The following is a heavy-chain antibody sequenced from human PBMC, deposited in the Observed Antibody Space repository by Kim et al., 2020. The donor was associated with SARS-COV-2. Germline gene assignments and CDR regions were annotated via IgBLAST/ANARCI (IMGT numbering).Heavy chain of an antibody. D-gene: IGHD1-1*01. CDR2: IIPILGIA. Sequence: SVKVSCKASGGTFSSYAISWVRQAPGQGLEWMGRIIPILGIANYAQKFQGRVTITADKSTSTAYMELSSLRSEDTAVYYCARDPTTFSHYYYGMDVWGQGTTVTVSS. CDR1: GGTFSSYA. J-gene: IGHJ6*02. V-gene: IGHV1-69*04. CDR3: ARDPTTFSHYYYGMDV.